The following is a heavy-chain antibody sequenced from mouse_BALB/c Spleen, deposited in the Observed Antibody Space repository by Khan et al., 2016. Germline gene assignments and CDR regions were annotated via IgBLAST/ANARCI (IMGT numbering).Heavy chain of an antibody. V-gene: IGHV6-6*02. Sequence: VKLEESGGGLVQPGGSMKLSCVASGFTFSSYWMSWVRQSPEKGLEWVAEIRLKSDNYATHYAESVKGKFTISRDDSKSRLYLQMNSLRVEDIGIYYCTGGMGFAYWGQGTLVTVSA. CDR1: GFTFSSYW. J-gene: IGHJ3*01. CDR2: IRLKSDNYAT. D-gene: IGHD1-1*02. CDR3: TGGMGFAY.